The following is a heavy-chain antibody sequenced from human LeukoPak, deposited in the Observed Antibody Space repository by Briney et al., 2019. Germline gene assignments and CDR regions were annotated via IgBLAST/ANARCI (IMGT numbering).Heavy chain of an antibody. D-gene: IGHD5-12*01. CDR1: GFTVSSNY. J-gene: IGHJ4*02. CDR3: AKVDSGYDLGYDY. CDR2: IYSGGNT. V-gene: IGHV3-66*01. Sequence: PGGSLRLTCAASGFTVSSNYMSWVRQAPGKGLECVSVIYSGGNTYYADSVKGRFTISRDNSKNTLYLQMNSLRAEDTAVYYCAKVDSGYDLGYDYWGQGTLVTVSS.